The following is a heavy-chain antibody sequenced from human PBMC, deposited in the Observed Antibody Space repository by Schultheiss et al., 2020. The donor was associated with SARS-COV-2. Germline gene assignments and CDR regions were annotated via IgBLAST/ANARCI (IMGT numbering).Heavy chain of an antibody. D-gene: IGHD1-14*01. J-gene: IGHJ6*02. CDR2: IWYDGSNK. CDR3: ARGWYGALYYGMDV. V-gene: IGHV3-33*01. Sequence: GGSLRLSCAASGFTFSSYGMHWVRQAPGKGLEWVAVIWYDGSNKYYADSVKGRFTISRDNSKNTLYLQMNSLRAEDTAVYYCARGWYGALYYGMDVWGQGTTVTVSS. CDR1: GFTFSSYG.